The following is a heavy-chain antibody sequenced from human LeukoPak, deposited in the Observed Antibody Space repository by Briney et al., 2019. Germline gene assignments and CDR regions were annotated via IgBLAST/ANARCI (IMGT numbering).Heavy chain of an antibody. D-gene: IGHD3-22*01. J-gene: IGHJ5*02. CDR1: GFTFSSYE. CDR3: AREGAGGYYDSSGYNR. CDR2: ISSSGSTI. Sequence: GGSLRLSCAASGFTFSSYEMTWVRQAPGKGLEWVSYISSSGSTIYYADSVKGRFTISRDNAKNSLYLQMNSLRAEDTAVYYCAREGAGGYYDSSGYNRWGQGTLVTVSS. V-gene: IGHV3-48*03.